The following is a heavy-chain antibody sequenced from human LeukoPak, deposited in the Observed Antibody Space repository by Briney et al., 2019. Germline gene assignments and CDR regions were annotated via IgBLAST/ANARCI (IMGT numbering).Heavy chain of an antibody. V-gene: IGHV4-39*02. D-gene: IGHD3-3*01. CDR3: ARLGAGPTYYDFWSGYSSFYFDY. J-gene: IGHJ4*02. CDR1: GGSTSGGNYY. Sequence: SETLSLTCIVSGGSTSGGNYYWGWLRRPPGKGLEWIGGISSSGNTYYNPSLKSRITISIDTSKNHFSLKLSSVTAADTAVYYCARLGAGPTYYDFWSGYSSFYFDYWGQGTLVTVSS. CDR2: ISSSGNT.